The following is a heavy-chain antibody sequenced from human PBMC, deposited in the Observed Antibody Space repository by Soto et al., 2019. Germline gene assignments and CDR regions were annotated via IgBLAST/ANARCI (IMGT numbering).Heavy chain of an antibody. CDR1: GGTFSSYA. Sequence: ASVKVSCKASGGTFSSYAISWVRQAPGQGLEWLGWINTHNGNTNYAQNLQGRVVITADTSTNTAYMELRSLRSDDTAIYYCTREGSAPYYYYGMDAWGQGTTVTVSS. D-gene: IGHD3-10*01. J-gene: IGHJ6*02. V-gene: IGHV1-18*01. CDR2: INTHNGNT. CDR3: TREGSAPYYYYGMDA.